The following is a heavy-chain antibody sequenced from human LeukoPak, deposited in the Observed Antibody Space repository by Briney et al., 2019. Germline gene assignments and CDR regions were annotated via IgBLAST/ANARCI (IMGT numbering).Heavy chain of an antibody. Sequence: KAGGSLRLSCAASGFTFSDYYMSWIRQAPGKGLEWVSYISSSGSTIYYADSVKGRFTISRDNAKNSLYLQMNSLRAEDTAVYYCARDLRGGSGWYPAHLIQGGNYFDYWGQGTLVTVSS. J-gene: IGHJ4*02. CDR1: GFTFSDYY. V-gene: IGHV3-11*01. D-gene: IGHD6-19*01. CDR2: ISSSGSTI. CDR3: ARDLRGGSGWYPAHLIQGGNYFDY.